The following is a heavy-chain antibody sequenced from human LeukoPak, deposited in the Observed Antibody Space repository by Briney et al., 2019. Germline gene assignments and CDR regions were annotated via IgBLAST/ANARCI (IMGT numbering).Heavy chain of an antibody. J-gene: IGHJ5*02. Sequence: SETLSLTSTVSGGSISSYYWSWIRQRPGQGLEWIGYIYYSGSTNYNPSLKSRVTISVDTSKKQFSLKLSSVTAADTAVYYCARGVVYYGWGSRFDPWGQGTLVTVSS. CDR3: ARGVVYYGWGSRFDP. CDR1: GGSISSYY. D-gene: IGHD3-10*01. V-gene: IGHV4-59*01. CDR2: IYYSGST.